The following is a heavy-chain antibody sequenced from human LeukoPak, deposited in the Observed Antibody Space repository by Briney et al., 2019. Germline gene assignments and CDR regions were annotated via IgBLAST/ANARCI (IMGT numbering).Heavy chain of an antibody. D-gene: IGHD6-13*01. CDR3: ARDASRIAAAGTFDY. CDR2: IYPGDSDT. CDR1: GYTFTNYW. J-gene: IGHJ4*02. V-gene: IGHV5-51*01. Sequence: GESLKISCKGSGYTFTNYWIGWVRQMPGKGLEFMGIIYPGDSDTRYSPSFQGQVTISVDKSINTAYLQWSSLKASDSAMYYCARDASRIAAAGTFDYWGQGTLVTVSS.